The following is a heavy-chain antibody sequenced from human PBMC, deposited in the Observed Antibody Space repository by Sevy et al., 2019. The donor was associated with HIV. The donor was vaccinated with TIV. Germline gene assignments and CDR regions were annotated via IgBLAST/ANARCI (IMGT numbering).Heavy chain of an antibody. V-gene: IGHV4-31*03. D-gene: IGHD3-10*01. CDR1: GGSISSGGYY. J-gene: IGHJ4*02. CDR2: IYYSGST. Sequence: SETLSLTCTVSGGSISSGGYYWSWIRQHPGKGLEWIGYIYYSGSTYYNPSLKSRVTISVDTSKNQFSLKLSSVTAADTAVYYCARDIERLMVRGVMGYWGQGTLVTVSS. CDR3: ARDIERLMVRGVMGY.